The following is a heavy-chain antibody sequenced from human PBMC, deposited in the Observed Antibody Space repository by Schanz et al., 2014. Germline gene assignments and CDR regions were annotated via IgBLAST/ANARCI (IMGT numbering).Heavy chain of an antibody. D-gene: IGHD3-22*01. Sequence: EVQVVESGGGLVQPGGSLRLSCEASGFTLTSYALTWVRQAPGKGLEWVAGISGSGGSTDYADSVKGRFIIPRDNSKNTLYLQMNSLRAEDTAVYYCVKIRYDSSGYYLPYYGMDVWGQGTTVIVSS. CDR3: VKIRYDSSGYYLPYYGMDV. J-gene: IGHJ6*02. CDR1: GFTLTSYA. CDR2: ISGSGGST. V-gene: IGHV3-23*04.